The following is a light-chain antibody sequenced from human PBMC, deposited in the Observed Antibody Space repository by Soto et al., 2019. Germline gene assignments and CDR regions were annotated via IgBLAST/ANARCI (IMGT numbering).Light chain of an antibody. V-gene: IGKV3-20*01. CDR3: QQYNDWPPVT. Sequence: EIVLTQSPGTLSLYPGESATLSCRASQSVTSNYIAWYQQKPGQAPRLLIYRASTRATGIPDRFSGSGSGTDFTLTISRLEPEDFAVYHCQQYNDWPPVTFGGGTKVDIK. CDR2: RAS. J-gene: IGKJ4*01. CDR1: QSVTSNY.